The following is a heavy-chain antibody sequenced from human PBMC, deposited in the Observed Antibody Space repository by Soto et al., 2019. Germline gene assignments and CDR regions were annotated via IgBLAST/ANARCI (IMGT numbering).Heavy chain of an antibody. CDR2: IIPKLGSA. CDR1: GGGNLRDYR. CDR3: ARVGDGYNFGAVY. Sequence: QVQLVQSGAEVKEPGSSVKVSCKASGGGNLRDYRTTWVRRAPGQGLEWMGGIIPKLGSANYAQNFQGRVTITADESTNTVYRELRSLRSDDTAVYYCARVGDGYNFGAVYGGQGTPVTVSS. D-gene: IGHD2-21*01. J-gene: IGHJ4*02. V-gene: IGHV1-69*01.